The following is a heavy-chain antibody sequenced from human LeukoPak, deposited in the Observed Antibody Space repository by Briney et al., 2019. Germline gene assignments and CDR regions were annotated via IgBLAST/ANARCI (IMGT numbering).Heavy chain of an antibody. Sequence: GGSLRLSCAASGFTFSSYWMSWVRQAPGKGLEWVANIKQDGSEKYYVDSVKGRFTISRDNAKHSLYLQMNSLRAEDTAVYYCAREEGFDWLFYRPHDAFDIWGQGTMVTVSS. J-gene: IGHJ3*02. V-gene: IGHV3-7*01. CDR1: GFTFSSYW. D-gene: IGHD3-9*01. CDR2: IKQDGSEK. CDR3: AREEGFDWLFYRPHDAFDI.